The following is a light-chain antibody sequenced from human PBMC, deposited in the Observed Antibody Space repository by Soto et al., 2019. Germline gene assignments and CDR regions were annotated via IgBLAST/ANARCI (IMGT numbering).Light chain of an antibody. Sequence: QLVLTQPPSASGSPGQSVTISCTGTSSDVGVYNYVSWYQQHPGKAPKLLIYEVNKRPSGVPDRFSGSKSGNTASLTVSGLQAEDEADYYCNSYAGTISSVFGTGTKLTVL. CDR2: EVN. CDR1: SSDVGVYNY. J-gene: IGLJ1*01. CDR3: NSYAGTISSV. V-gene: IGLV2-8*01.